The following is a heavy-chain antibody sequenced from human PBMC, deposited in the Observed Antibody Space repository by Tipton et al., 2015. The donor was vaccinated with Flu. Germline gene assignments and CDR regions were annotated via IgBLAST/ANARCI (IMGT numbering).Heavy chain of an antibody. V-gene: IGHV1-3*03. D-gene: IGHD2-2*01. CDR1: GYTFTSYA. Sequence: QSGPEVKKPGASVKVSCKASGYTFTSYAMHWVRQAPGQRLEWMGWINAGNGNTKYSQEFQGRVTIIRDTSASTAYMELSSLRSEDMAVYYWARAMGYCSSTSCYYYGMDVWDQGTTVTVSS. CDR2: INAGNGNT. CDR3: ARAMGYCSSTSCYYYGMDV. J-gene: IGHJ6*02.